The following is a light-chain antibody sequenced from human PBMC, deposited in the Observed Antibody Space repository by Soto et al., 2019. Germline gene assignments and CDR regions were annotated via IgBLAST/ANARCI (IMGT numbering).Light chain of an antibody. CDR2: DVT. CDR1: SSDVGGFNF. Sequence: QSALTQPASVSGSPGQSITISCTGSSSDVGGFNFVSWYQQHPGKAPKLMIYDVTKRPSGVSDRFSGSKSDNTASLTISALQAEDEADYYCSSYTRSSTLYVFGTGTKLTVL. CDR3: SSYTRSSTLYV. V-gene: IGLV2-14*03. J-gene: IGLJ1*01.